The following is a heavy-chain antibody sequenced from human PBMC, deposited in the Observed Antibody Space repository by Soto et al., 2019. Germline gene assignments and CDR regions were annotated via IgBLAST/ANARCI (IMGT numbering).Heavy chain of an antibody. CDR2: ISGSGGST. Sequence: EVQLLESGGGLVQPGGSLRLSCAASGFTFSSYAMSWVRQAPGKGLEWVSAISGSGGSTYYADSVKGRFTISRDNSKNRLNRQRTTVGAENTPVYYLAKVNIPGQYNYYSMDVWGKGTTLTVSS. J-gene: IGHJ6*03. CDR1: GFTFSSYA. D-gene: IGHD1-1*01. V-gene: IGHV3-23*01. CDR3: AKVNIPGQYNYYSMDV.